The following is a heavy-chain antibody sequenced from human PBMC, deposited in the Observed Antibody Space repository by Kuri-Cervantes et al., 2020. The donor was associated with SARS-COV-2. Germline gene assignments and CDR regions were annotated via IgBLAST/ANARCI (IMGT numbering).Heavy chain of an antibody. D-gene: IGHD2-2*01. J-gene: IGHJ6*03. CDR1: GGTFSSYA. V-gene: IGHV1-69*13. CDR3: ARASTYCSSTSCYDYYYMDV. CDR2: IIPIFGTA. Sequence: SVKVSCKASGGTFSSYAISWVRQAPGQGLEWMGRIIPIFGTANYAQKFQGRVTITADESTSTAYMELSSLRSEDTAVHYCARASTYCSSTSCYDYYYMDVWGKGTTVTVSS.